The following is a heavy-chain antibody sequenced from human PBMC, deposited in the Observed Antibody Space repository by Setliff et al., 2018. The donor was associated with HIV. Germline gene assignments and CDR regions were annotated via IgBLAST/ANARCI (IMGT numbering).Heavy chain of an antibody. CDR1: GYSFTSYW. CDR3: ARRASKASLDY. Sequence: GESLKISCKGSGYSFTSYWIGWVRQMPGKGLEWMGIIYPGDSDTRYSPSFQGRVTISADKSINTAYLQWSSLQASDTAMYYCARRASKASLDYWGQGTLVTVS. J-gene: IGHJ4*02. V-gene: IGHV5-51*01. CDR2: IYPGDSDT.